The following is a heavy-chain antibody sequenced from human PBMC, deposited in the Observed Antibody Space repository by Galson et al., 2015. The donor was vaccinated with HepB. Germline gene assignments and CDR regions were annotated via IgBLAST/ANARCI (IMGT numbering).Heavy chain of an antibody. CDR2: IDYSGNT. V-gene: IGHV4-39*01. J-gene: IGHJ5*02. Sequence: WVRQAPGKGLEWIGSIDYSGNTYYNPSLKSRVTISVDTSNNQFSLKLNSVTAADTAVYYCARHLTDSDALLWFGESNVGWFDPWGQGTLVTVSS. CDR3: ARHLTDSDALLWFGESNVGWFDP. D-gene: IGHD3-10*01.